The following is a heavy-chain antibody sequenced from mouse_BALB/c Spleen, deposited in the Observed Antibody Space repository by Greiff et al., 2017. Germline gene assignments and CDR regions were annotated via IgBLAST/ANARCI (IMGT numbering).Heavy chain of an antibody. CDR2: ISSGSSTI. CDR1: GFTFSSFG. D-gene: IGHD2-4*01. CDR3: ARGPSSMITTDYYAMDY. V-gene: IGHV5-17*02. J-gene: IGHJ4*01. Sequence: EVMLVESGGGLVQPGGSRKLSCAASGFTFSSFGMHWVRQAPEKGLEWVAYISSGSSTIYYADTVKGRFTISRDNAKNTLYLEMSSLRSEDTAMYYCARGPSSMITTDYYAMDYWGQGTSVTVSS.